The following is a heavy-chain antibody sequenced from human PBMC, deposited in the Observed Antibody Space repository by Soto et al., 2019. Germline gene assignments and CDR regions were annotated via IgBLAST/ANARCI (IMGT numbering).Heavy chain of an antibody. V-gene: IGHV3-33*01. D-gene: IGHD3-22*01. CDR2: IWDDGSNK. CDR3: ASHYYYDSTLDY. J-gene: IGHJ4*02. CDR1: GFTFSSYG. Sequence: QVQLVESGGGVVQPGRSLRLSCTASGFTFSSYGMHWVRQAPGKGLEWVAVIWDDGSNKYYADSVKRRFTISRDNSKNTLYLQMNMLRAEDTAVYFCASHYYYDSTLDYWGQGTLVTVSS.